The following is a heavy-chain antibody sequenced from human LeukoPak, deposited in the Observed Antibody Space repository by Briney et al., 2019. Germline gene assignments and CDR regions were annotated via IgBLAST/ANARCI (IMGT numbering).Heavy chain of an antibody. V-gene: IGHV4-34*01. D-gene: IGHD6-13*01. CDR2: FNHSGST. CDR3: LYSSRGYYYGMDV. J-gene: IGHJ6*02. CDR1: GGSFSGYY. Sequence: KTSETLSFTCAVYGGSFSGYYWSWIRQPPGKGLEWIGEFNHSGSTNYNPSLESRVSISVDTSKNQFSLKLTSVTAADTAVYYCLYSSRGYYYGMDVWGQGATVTVSS.